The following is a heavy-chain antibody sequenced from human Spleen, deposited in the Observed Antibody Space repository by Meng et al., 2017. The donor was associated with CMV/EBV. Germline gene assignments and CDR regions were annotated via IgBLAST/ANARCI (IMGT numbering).Heavy chain of an antibody. V-gene: IGHV1-18*01. CDR3: ARAGAAVTTNFDF. J-gene: IGHJ4*02. Sequence: QIQLVQSGPELRRPGGSVKGSCKASGYNFDIYGITWVRQAPGQGLEWVGWVSAENGDTDYGQKFQGRVTVTADTFTNTAYMEMRSLRSDDSAMYYCARAGAAVTTNFDFWGQGTLVTVSS. CDR1: GYNFDIYG. D-gene: IGHD4-17*01. CDR2: VSAENGDT.